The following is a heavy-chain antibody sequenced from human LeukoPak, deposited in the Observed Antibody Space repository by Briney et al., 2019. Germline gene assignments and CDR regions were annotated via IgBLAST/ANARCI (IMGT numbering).Heavy chain of an antibody. CDR3: ARDYYYYGMDV. CDR1: GFTFSSYA. V-gene: IGHV3-30-3*01. J-gene: IGHJ6*02. CDR2: ISYDGSNK. Sequence: GGSLRLSCAASGFTFSSYAMHWVRQAPGKGLEWVAVISYDGSNKYYADSVKGRFTISRNNSKNTLYLQMNSLRAEDTAVYYCARDYYYYGMDVWGQGTTVTVSS.